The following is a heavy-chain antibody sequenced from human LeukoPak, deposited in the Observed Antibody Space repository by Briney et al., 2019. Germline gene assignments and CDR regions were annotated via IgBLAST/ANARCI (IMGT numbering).Heavy chain of an antibody. J-gene: IGHJ4*02. CDR3: ATGYSSTWYYFDY. CDR1: GDSISSYY. D-gene: IGHD6-13*01. V-gene: IGHV4-59*01. Sequence: SETLSLTCTVSGDSISSYYWSWIRQPPGKGLEWIGYIYHSGSTNYNPPLKSRVTISADTSKDQSSLKLASVTAADTAVYYCATGYSSTWYYFDYWGQGTLVTVSS. CDR2: IYHSGST.